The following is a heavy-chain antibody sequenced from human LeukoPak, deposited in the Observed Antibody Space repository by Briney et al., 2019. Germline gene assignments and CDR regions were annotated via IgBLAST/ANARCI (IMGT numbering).Heavy chain of an antibody. CDR1: GFAFSSYA. Sequence: GGSLRLSCAASGFAFSSYAMNWVRQAPGKGLEWVSSITTGGYIYYADSVKGRFTISRDNAKNSLYLQMSSLRAEDTAVYYCARDRGGSYSEIDYWGQGTLVTVSS. V-gene: IGHV3-21*01. CDR3: ARDRGGSYSEIDY. J-gene: IGHJ4*02. CDR2: ITTGGYI. D-gene: IGHD1-26*01.